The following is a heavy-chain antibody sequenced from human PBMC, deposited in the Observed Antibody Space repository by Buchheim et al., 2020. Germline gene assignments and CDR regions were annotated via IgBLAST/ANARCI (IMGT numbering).Heavy chain of an antibody. D-gene: IGHD7-27*01. J-gene: IGHJ6*02. CDR3: ARVFQKISWGYYYYYGMDV. CDR1: GFTFRSYW. V-gene: IGHV3-7*01. Sequence: EVQLVESGGGLVQPGGSRRLSCAASGFTFRSYWMSWVRQAPGKGLEWVANIKQDGSEKYYVDSLKGRFTISRDNAKNSLYLKMNSLRAEGTAVYYCARVFQKISWGYYYYYGMDVWGQGTT. CDR2: IKQDGSEK.